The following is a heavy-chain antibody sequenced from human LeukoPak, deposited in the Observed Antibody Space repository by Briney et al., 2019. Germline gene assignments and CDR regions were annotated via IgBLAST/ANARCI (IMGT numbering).Heavy chain of an antibody. CDR3: ARHDSSGPYNAFDI. V-gene: IGHV4-38-2*01. CDR2: IYHTGPT. D-gene: IGHD3-22*01. J-gene: IGHJ3*02. CDR1: GISVNTTYF. Sequence: SETLSLTCSVSGISVNTTYFWGWIRQAPGKGLEWIGSIYHTGPTDYNPSLKSRVTMSVDTSKNQFSLKLSSVTAADTAVYYCARHDSSGPYNAFDIWGQGTMVTVSS.